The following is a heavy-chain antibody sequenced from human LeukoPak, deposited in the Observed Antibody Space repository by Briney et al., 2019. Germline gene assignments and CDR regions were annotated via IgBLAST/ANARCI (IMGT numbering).Heavy chain of an antibody. V-gene: IGHV7-4-1*02. CDR3: ARVQGNYDSSDYAYDF. CDR2: IHTDTGNP. Sequence: ASVKVSCKASGYTFTAYPLNWVRQAPGQGLEWMGWIHTDTGNPTYAQGFTGRFVFSLDTSVSTAYLQISSLKVEDTAVYYCARVQGNYDSSDYAYDFWGQGTLVTVSS. J-gene: IGHJ4*02. CDR1: GYTFTAYP. D-gene: IGHD3-22*01.